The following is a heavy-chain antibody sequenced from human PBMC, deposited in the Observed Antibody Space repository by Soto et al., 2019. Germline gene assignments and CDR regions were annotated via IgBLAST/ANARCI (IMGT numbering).Heavy chain of an antibody. CDR1: GGSFSGYY. D-gene: IGHD3-10*01. CDR3: ARGWFGESPRPNWFDP. Sequence: QVQLQQWGAGLLKPSETLSLTCAVYGGSFSGYYWSWIRQPPGKGLEWIGEINHSGSTNYNPSLKGRVTISVDTPKNRFSLKLGSVTAADTAVYYCARGWFGESPRPNWFDPWGQGTLVTVSS. J-gene: IGHJ5*02. CDR2: INHSGST. V-gene: IGHV4-34*01.